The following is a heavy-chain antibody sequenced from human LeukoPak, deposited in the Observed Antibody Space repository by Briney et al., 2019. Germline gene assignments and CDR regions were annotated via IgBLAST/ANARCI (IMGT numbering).Heavy chain of an antibody. J-gene: IGHJ5*02. Sequence: SETLSLTCTVSGGSISSYYWSWIRQPPGKGLEWIGYIYYSGSTNYNPSLESRVTISVDTSKNQFSLNLSSVTAADTAVYFCAKSEGQQLVRRRGLGFDPWGQGTLVTVSS. CDR3: AKSEGQQLVRRRGLGFDP. CDR2: IYYSGST. D-gene: IGHD6-13*01. CDR1: GGSISSYY. V-gene: IGHV4-59*08.